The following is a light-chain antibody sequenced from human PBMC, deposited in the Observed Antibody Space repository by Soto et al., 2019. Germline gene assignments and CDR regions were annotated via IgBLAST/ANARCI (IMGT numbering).Light chain of an antibody. CDR2: EVS. Sequence: QYALTPPSSVSGSPGQSITISCTVTSSDVGGYNYVSWYQQHPGKAPKLMIYEVSNRPSGVSNRFSGSKSGNTASLTISGLQAEDEADYYCSSYTSSSTIVFGTGTKVTVL. CDR1: SSDVGGYNY. J-gene: IGLJ1*01. CDR3: SSYTSSSTIV. V-gene: IGLV2-14*01.